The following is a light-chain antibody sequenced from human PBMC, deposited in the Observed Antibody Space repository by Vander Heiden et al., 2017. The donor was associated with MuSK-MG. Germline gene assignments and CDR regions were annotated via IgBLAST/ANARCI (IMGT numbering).Light chain of an antibody. Sequence: EMVLTQSPGTLSLSPGERATLSCRASQSVNSNYLAWYQQKPGQAPRLLIYSTSKRATGIPDRVSGSGSGTDFTLTISRLEAEDFAVYYCQQYGESPYTFGQGTRLEI. CDR1: QSVNSNY. V-gene: IGKV3-20*01. CDR2: STS. J-gene: IGKJ2*01. CDR3: QQYGESPYT.